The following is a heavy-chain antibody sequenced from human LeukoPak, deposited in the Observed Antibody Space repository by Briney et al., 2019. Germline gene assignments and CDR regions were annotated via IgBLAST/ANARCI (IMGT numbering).Heavy chain of an antibody. J-gene: IGHJ4*02. CDR2: ISAYNGNT. V-gene: IGHV1-18*01. CDR1: GYTFTSYG. D-gene: IGHD2-21*01. CDR3: ARDLFSHRCIDY. Sequence: ASVKVSCKASGYTFTSYGISWVRQAPGQGLEWMGWISAYNGNTNYAQKLQGRVTMTTDTSTSTAYTELRSLRSDDTAVYYCARDLFSHRCIDYWGQGTLVTVSS.